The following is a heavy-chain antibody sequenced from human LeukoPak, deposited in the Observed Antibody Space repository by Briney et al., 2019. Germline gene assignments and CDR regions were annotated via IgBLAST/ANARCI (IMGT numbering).Heavy chain of an antibody. CDR1: GFTVSSNY. D-gene: IGHD2-15*01. CDR2: IYSGGST. Sequence: GGSLRLSCAASGFTVSSNYMSWVRQAPGKGLEWVSVIYSGGSTYYADSVKGRFTISRDNSKNTLYLQMNSLRAEDTAVYYCARDWGCSGGSCLGYFDYWGQGTLVTVSS. CDR3: ARDWGCSGGSCLGYFDY. V-gene: IGHV3-53*01. J-gene: IGHJ4*02.